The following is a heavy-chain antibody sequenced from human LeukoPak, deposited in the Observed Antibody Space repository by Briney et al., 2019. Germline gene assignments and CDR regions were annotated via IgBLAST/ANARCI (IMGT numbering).Heavy chain of an antibody. CDR3: ATSYGDSSYYYGMDV. Sequence: PGGSLRLSCAASGFTFDDYAMHWVRQAPGKGLEWVSLISGDGGSTYYADSVKGRFTISRDNSKNSLYLQMNSLRTEDTALYYCATSYGDSSYYYGMDVWGQGTTVTVSS. CDR1: GFTFDDYA. V-gene: IGHV3-43*02. D-gene: IGHD4-17*01. CDR2: ISGDGGST. J-gene: IGHJ6*02.